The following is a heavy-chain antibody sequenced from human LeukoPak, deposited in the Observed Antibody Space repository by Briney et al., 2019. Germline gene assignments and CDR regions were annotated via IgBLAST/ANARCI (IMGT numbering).Heavy chain of an antibody. Sequence: SETLSLTCAVYGGSFSGYYWSWIRQPPGKGLEWIGEINHSGSTNYNPSLKSRVTISVDTSKNQFSLKLSSVTAADTAVYYCARGGRIVPFDYWGQGTLVTVPS. D-gene: IGHD2-8*01. J-gene: IGHJ4*02. V-gene: IGHV4-34*01. CDR2: INHSGST. CDR3: ARGGRIVPFDY. CDR1: GGSFSGYY.